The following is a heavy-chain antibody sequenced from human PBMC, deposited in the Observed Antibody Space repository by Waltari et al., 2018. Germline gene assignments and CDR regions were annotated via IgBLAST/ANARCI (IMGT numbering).Heavy chain of an antibody. V-gene: IGHV4-38-2*02. CDR3: AREPTYYYGSGWNWFDP. CDR1: GYSISSGYY. D-gene: IGHD3-10*01. J-gene: IGHJ5*02. Sequence: QVQLQESGPGLVKPSETLSLTCAVSGYSISSGYYWGWIRQPPGKGLEWIGSIYHSGSTYYNPSLKRRVTISVDTSKNQFSLKLSSVTAADTAVYYCAREPTYYYGSGWNWFDPWGQGTLVTVSS. CDR2: IYHSGST.